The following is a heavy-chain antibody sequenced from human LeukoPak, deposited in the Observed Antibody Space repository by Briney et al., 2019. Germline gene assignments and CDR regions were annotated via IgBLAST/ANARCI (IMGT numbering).Heavy chain of an antibody. CDR2: IIPIFGTA. D-gene: IGHD3-22*01. J-gene: IGHJ4*02. CDR3: ARSGYDSSGYYYYFDH. Sequence: ASVKVSCKASGGTFSSYAISWVRQAPGQGLEWMGGIIPIFGTANYAQKFQGRVTITADESTSTAYMELSSLRSEDTAVYYCARSGYDSSGYYYYFDHWGQGTLVTVSS. CDR1: GGTFSSYA. V-gene: IGHV1-69*13.